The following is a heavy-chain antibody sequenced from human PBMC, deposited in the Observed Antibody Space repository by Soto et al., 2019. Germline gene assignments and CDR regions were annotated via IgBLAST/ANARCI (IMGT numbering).Heavy chain of an antibody. Sequence: GVSLRLSCAASGFTFDDYAMHWVRQAPGKGLEWVSLISWDGGSTYYADSVKGRFTISRDNSKNSLYLQMNSLRAEDTALYYCAKAFGSSSGYYYYYGMDVWGQGTTVTVSS. CDR1: GFTFDDYA. CDR3: AKAFGSSSGYYYYYGMDV. D-gene: IGHD2-2*01. V-gene: IGHV3-43D*03. CDR2: ISWDGGST. J-gene: IGHJ6*02.